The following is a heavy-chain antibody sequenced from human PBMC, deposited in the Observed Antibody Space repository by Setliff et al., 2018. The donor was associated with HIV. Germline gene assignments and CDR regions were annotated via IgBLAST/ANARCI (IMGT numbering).Heavy chain of an antibody. V-gene: IGHV3-66*02. J-gene: IGHJ4*02. CDR3: ARVRLYNNALDY. D-gene: IGHD3-10*01. CDR2: IYSGGDT. CDR1: GYSFTSYW. Sequence: PGESLKISCKGSGYSFTSYWIGWVRQMPGKGLEWISTIYSGGDTYHADSVKGRVTLSRDNSKNTLYLQMNSLRPEDTAVYYCARVRLYNNALDYWGQGTLVTVSS.